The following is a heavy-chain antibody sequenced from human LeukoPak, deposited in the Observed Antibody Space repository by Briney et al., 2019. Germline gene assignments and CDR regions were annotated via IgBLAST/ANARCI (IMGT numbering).Heavy chain of an antibody. Sequence: PGGSLRLSCAASGFTFSNYWRHWVRQAPGKGLVWVSRINTDGSSTTYADSVKGRFTISRANAKDTLYLQMNSLSAEDTAVYYCARGYSSSYRIDYWGQGTLVTVSS. CDR2: INTDGSST. CDR1: GFTFSNYW. V-gene: IGHV3-74*01. D-gene: IGHD6-6*01. J-gene: IGHJ4*02. CDR3: ARGYSSSYRIDY.